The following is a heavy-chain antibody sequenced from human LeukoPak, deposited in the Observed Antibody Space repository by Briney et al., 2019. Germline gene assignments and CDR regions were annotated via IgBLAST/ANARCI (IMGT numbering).Heavy chain of an antibody. CDR2: IIPIFGTA. J-gene: IGHJ4*02. CDR1: GGTFSSYA. Sequence: ASVQVSCKASGGTFSSYAISWVRQAPGQGLEWMGGIIPIFGTANYAQKFQGRVTITADESTSTAYMELSSLRSEDTAVYYCARATPGGAHASSWYSGYFDYWGQGTLVTVSS. V-gene: IGHV1-69*13. D-gene: IGHD6-13*01. CDR3: ARATPGGAHASSWYSGYFDY.